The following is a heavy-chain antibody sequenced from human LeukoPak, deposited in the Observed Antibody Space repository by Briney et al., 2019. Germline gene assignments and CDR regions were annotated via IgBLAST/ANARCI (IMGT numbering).Heavy chain of an antibody. CDR3: ARGGGKIRYCSSTSCYTGIDY. J-gene: IGHJ4*02. V-gene: IGHV4-34*01. CDR1: GGSFSGYY. CDR2: INHSGST. Sequence: SGTLSLTCAVYGGSFSGYYWSWIRQPPGKGLEWIGEINHSGSTNYNPSLKSRVTISVDTSKNQFSLKLSSVTAADTAVYYCARGGGKIRYCSSTSCYTGIDYWGQGTLVTVSS. D-gene: IGHD2-2*02.